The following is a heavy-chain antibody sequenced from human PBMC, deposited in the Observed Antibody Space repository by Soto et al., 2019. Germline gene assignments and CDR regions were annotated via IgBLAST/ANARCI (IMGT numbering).Heavy chain of an antibody. V-gene: IGHV3-7*04. CDR2: IMKDGSLT. D-gene: IGHD6-19*01. Sequence: EVQLVESGGGLVQPGGSLRLSCAASGFTFNNYWMTWVRQAPGQGLEWVANIMKDGSLTEYVDLVKVRFTISRDNVKNSLDLQMDRLRVEDTAIYYCVRNDGWYRLDSWGQGSLVIVSS. CDR1: GFTFNNYW. CDR3: VRNDGWYRLDS. J-gene: IGHJ4*02.